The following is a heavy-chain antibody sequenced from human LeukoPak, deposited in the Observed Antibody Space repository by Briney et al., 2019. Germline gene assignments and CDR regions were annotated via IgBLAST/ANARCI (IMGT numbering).Heavy chain of an antibody. CDR1: GFIFSSYA. CDR2: ISGSGGST. Sequence: GGSLRLSCAASGFIFSSYAMSWVRQAPGKGLEWVSGISGSGGSTYYADSVKGRFTISRDNSKNTLYLQMNSLRVEDTAVYYCARDRGNWFDPWGQGTLVTVSA. V-gene: IGHV3-23*01. CDR3: ARDRGNWFDP. J-gene: IGHJ5*02.